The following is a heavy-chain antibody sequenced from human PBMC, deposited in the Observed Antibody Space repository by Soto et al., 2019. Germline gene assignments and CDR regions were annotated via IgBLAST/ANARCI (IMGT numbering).Heavy chain of an antibody. D-gene: IGHD2-21*01. CDR3: ARDGYCGGDCYPVYYYYYMDV. Sequence: HPGGSLRLSCAASGFTFSSYAMHWVRQAPGKGLEYVSAISSNGGSTYYANSVKGRFTISRDNSKNTLYLQMGSLRAEDMAVYYCARDGYCGGDCYPVYYYYYMDVWGKGTTVTVSS. V-gene: IGHV3-64*01. J-gene: IGHJ6*03. CDR2: ISSNGGST. CDR1: GFTFSSYA.